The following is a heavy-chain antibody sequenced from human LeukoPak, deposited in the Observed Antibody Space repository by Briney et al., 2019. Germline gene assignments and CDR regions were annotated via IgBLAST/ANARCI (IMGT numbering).Heavy chain of an antibody. Sequence: SETLSLTCTVSGGSISSYYWSWIRQPPGKGLEWIGYIYYSGSTNYNPSLKSRVTISVDTSKNQFSLKLSSVTAADTAVYYCARHPRIMITFGFCNWGQGTLVTVSS. CDR3: ARHPRIMITFGFCN. J-gene: IGHJ4*02. CDR1: GGSISSYY. V-gene: IGHV4-59*08. CDR2: IYYSGST. D-gene: IGHD3-16*01.